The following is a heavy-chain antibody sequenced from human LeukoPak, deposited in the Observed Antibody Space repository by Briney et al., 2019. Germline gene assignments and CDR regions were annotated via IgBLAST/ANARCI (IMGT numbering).Heavy chain of an antibody. Sequence: GGSLRLSCAASGFTFSSNYMSWVRQAPGKGLEWVSVIYGGGSTYYADSVKGRFTISRDNSNNTLYLQMNSLRAEDTAVYYCTRDLTFGYFDYWGQGTLVTVSS. J-gene: IGHJ4*02. CDR2: IYGGGST. CDR3: TRDLTFGYFDY. V-gene: IGHV3-53*01. CDR1: GFTFSSNY. D-gene: IGHD3-16*01.